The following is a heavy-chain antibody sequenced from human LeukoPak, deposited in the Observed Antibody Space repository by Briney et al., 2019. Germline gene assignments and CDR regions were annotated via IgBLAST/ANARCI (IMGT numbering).Heavy chain of an antibody. CDR3: ARFSSWELYSFDY. Sequence: SETLSLTCAVSGGSISSNSYYWGWIRQPPGKGLEWIGSIYYSGSTYYNPSLKSRVTISVDTSKNQFSLKLSSVTAADTAVYYCARFSSWELYSFDYWGQGTLVTVSS. V-gene: IGHV4-39*01. J-gene: IGHJ4*02. D-gene: IGHD1-26*01. CDR2: IYYSGST. CDR1: GGSISSNSYY.